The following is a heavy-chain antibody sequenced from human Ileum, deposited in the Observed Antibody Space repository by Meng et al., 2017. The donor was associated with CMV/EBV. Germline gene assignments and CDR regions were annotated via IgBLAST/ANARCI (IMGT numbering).Heavy chain of an antibody. CDR2: INHSGST. V-gene: IGHV4-34*01. D-gene: IGHD2-2*01. J-gene: IGHJ5*02. Sequence: GGSFSGYYWSWIRQPPGQGLEWIGEINHSGSTNYNPSLKSRVTISVDTSKNQFSLKLSSVTAADTAVYYCARRYCSSTSCYLGGFDPWGQGTLVTVSS. CDR1: GGSFSGYY. CDR3: ARRYCSSTSCYLGGFDP.